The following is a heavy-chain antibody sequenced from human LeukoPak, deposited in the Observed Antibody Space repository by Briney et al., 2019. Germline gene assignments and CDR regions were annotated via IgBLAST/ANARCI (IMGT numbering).Heavy chain of an antibody. CDR2: ISNSGNT. CDR1: GGSISSGDYY. V-gene: IGHV4-30-4*02. Sequence: SETLSLTCTVSGGSISSGDYYWSWIRQPPGEGLEWIGYISNSGNTHFNPSLKSRLTISLDTSKNQFSLKLSSVTAADTAVYYCARAGGFLGVFVYWGQGTLVTVSS. D-gene: IGHD3-3*01. J-gene: IGHJ4*02. CDR3: ARAGGFLGVFVY.